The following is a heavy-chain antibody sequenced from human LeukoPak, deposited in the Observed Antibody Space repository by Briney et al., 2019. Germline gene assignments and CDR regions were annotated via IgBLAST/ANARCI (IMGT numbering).Heavy chain of an antibody. CDR3: AEEDSSGWYH. Sequence: GGSLRLSCAASGFTFDDYAMHWVRQAPGKGLEWVSGISWNSGSIGYADSVKGRFTISRDNAKNSLYLQMNSLRAEDMALYYCAEEDSSGWYHWGQGTLVTVSS. D-gene: IGHD6-19*01. CDR1: GFTFDDYA. J-gene: IGHJ5*02. CDR2: ISWNSGSI. V-gene: IGHV3-9*03.